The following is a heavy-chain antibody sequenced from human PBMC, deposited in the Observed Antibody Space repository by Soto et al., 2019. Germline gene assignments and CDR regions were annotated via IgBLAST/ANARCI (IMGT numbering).Heavy chain of an antibody. Sequence: QVQLVESGGGVVQPGRSLRLSCAASGFTFSSYGMHWVRQAPGKGLEWVAVISYDGSNKYYADSVKGRFTISRDNSKNTLYLPMNSLRAEDTAVYYCAGLNYPEVAFDIWGQGTMVTVSS. CDR2: ISYDGSNK. D-gene: IGHD1-7*01. CDR3: AGLNYPEVAFDI. V-gene: IGHV3-30*03. CDR1: GFTFSSYG. J-gene: IGHJ3*02.